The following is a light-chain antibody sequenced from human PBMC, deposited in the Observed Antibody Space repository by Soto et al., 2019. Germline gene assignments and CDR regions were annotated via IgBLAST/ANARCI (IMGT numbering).Light chain of an antibody. CDR2: AAS. CDR1: ESIDNW. CDR3: QQYHTDWT. J-gene: IGKJ1*01. V-gene: IGKV1-5*01. Sequence: EIQITQSPSTLSASVGDTVTSTYRASESIDNWLAWYQQKPGKAPKLLIFAASTLVRGVPSRFSGRGSGTEFTLTISSLQADDYATFYCQQYHTDWTFGQGTKVDIK.